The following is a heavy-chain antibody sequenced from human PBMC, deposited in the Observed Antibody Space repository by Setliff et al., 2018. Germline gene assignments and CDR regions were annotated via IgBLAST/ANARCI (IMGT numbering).Heavy chain of an antibody. CDR2: ISTSSGTR. CDR1: GFSFSNYG. V-gene: IGHV3-48*01. Sequence: PGGSLRLSCVVSGFSFSNYGMTWVRQAPGKGLEWISYISTSSGTRYYADSVKGRFTISRDNARNTLFLQMNSLRAEDTGVYYCAKDTHYYASSGYYCFDYWGQGTLVTVSS. D-gene: IGHD3-22*01. CDR3: AKDTHYYASSGYYCFDY. J-gene: IGHJ4*02.